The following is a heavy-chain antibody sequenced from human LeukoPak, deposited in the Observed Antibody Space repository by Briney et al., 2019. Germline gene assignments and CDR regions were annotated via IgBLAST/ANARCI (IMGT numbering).Heavy chain of an antibody. D-gene: IGHD5-18*01. V-gene: IGHV3-11*01. CDR1: GFTFSDYY. CDR2: ISRSGTTI. Sequence: PGGSLRLSCAASGFTFSDYYMSWIRQAPGKGLEWVSYISRSGTTIYYADSVKGRFTISRDNAENSLYLQMNSLRAEDTAMYYCARVLIPDGLWSPLDYWGQGTLVTVSS. J-gene: IGHJ4*02. CDR3: ARVLIPDGLWSPLDY.